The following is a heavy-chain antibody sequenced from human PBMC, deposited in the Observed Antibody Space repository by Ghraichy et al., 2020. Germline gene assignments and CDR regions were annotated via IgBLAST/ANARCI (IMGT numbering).Heavy chain of an antibody. CDR2: INNRGDST. V-gene: IGHV3-23*01. J-gene: IGHJ4*02. D-gene: IGHD2-15*01. CDR3: AKRQYCSGGSCYSRALDY. Sequence: GGSLRLSCAASGFTVSSNYMSWVRQAPGKGLEWVSAINNRGDSTYYADSVKGRFTISRDNSKNTLFVQMNSLRAEDTAVYYCAKRQYCSGGSCYSRALDYWGQGTLVTVSS. CDR1: GFTVSSNY.